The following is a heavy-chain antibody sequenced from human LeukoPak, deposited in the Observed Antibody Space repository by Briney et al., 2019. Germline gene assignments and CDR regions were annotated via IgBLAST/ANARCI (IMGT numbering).Heavy chain of an antibody. CDR1: GGSFSGYY. D-gene: IGHD1-26*01. CDR3: ASWGATHHSFDY. J-gene: IGHJ4*02. CDR2: INHSGST. Sequence: SETLSLTCAVYGGSFSGYYWNWIRQPPGKGLEWIGEINHSGSTNYNPSLKSRVTISVDTSKNQFSLKLSSVTAADTAVYYCASWGATHHSFDYWGQGTLVTVSS. V-gene: IGHV4-34*01.